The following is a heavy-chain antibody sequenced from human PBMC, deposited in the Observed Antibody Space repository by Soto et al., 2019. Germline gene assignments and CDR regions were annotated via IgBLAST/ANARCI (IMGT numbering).Heavy chain of an antibody. CDR2: ISSSSSTT. J-gene: IGHJ4*02. CDR3: ASPLSSTRTY. Sequence: EVQLVESGGGLVQPGGSLRLSCAASGFTFSSYSMNWVRQAPGKGLEWVSYISSSSSTTYYADSVKGRFTTSRDNAKNSLYLQMNSLRAEDTAVYYCASPLSSTRTYWGQGTLVTVSS. D-gene: IGHD2-2*01. V-gene: IGHV3-48*01. CDR1: GFTFSSYS.